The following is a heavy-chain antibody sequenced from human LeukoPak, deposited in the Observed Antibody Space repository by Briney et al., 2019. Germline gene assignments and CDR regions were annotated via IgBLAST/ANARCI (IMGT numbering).Heavy chain of an antibody. CDR1: GFTFSSYA. CDR2: ISGSGGST. D-gene: IGHD4-23*01. V-gene: IGHV3-23*01. J-gene: IGHJ4*02. CDR3: ARDPDYGGPGPFWDY. Sequence: GGSLRLSCAASGFTFSSYAMSWVRQAPGKGLEWVSAISGSGGSTYYADSVKGHFTISRDNSKNSLYLHMNGLRGDDTAVYFCARDPDYGGPGPFWDYWGQGTLVSVSS.